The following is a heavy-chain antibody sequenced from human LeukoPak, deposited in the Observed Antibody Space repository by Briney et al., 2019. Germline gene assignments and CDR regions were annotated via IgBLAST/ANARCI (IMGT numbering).Heavy chain of an antibody. CDR1: GGTFSSYA. J-gene: IGHJ5*02. V-gene: IGHV1-69*13. CDR2: IIPIFGTA. CDR3: ARAQTSWFDP. Sequence: GASVKVSCEASGGTFSSYAISWVRQAPGQGLEWMGGIIPIFGTANYAQKFQGRVTITADESTSTAYMELSSLRSEDTAVYYCARAQTSWFDPWGQGTLVTVSS.